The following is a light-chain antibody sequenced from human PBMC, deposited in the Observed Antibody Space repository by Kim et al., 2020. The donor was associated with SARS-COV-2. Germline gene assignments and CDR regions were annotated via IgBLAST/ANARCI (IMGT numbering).Light chain of an antibody. CDR1: QSISSSY. CDR2: GAS. V-gene: IGKV3-20*01. J-gene: IGKJ1*01. Sequence: LSPGEGASLSCRASQSISSSYLAWYRQKPGQAPRLLIYGASSRVTGIPDRFSGSVSGTDFTLTISRLEPDDFAVYYCQYYGDSWTFGQGTKVDIK. CDR3: QYYGDSWT.